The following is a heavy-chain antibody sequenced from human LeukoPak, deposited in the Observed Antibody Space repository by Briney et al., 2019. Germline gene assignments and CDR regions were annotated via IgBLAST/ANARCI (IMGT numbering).Heavy chain of an antibody. J-gene: IGHJ4*02. CDR2: MNSNGRNI. V-gene: IGHV3-11*04. CDR1: GGSFSGYY. Sequence: LTCGVDGGSFSGYYWNWIRQPPGKGLDWISYMNSNGRNIDSAASVRSRFTISRDNAKKSLDLQMKSLSAYDAAVYYCLCLWLGKGVYWGRGTLVTVSS. CDR3: LCLWLGKGVY. D-gene: IGHD3-10*01.